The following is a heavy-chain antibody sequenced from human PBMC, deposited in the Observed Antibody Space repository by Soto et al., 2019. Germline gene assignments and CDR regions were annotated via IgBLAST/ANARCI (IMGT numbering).Heavy chain of an antibody. CDR1: GGTFSSYA. V-gene: IGHV1-69*13. CDR3: ARDSARPRETYYYYYGMDV. Sequence: SVKVSCKASGGTFSSYAISWVRQAPGQGLEWMGGIIPIFGTANYAQKFQGRVTITADESTSTAYMELSSLRSEDTAVYYCARDSARPRETYYYYYGMDVWGQGTTVTVSS. D-gene: IGHD6-6*01. CDR2: IIPIFGTA. J-gene: IGHJ6*02.